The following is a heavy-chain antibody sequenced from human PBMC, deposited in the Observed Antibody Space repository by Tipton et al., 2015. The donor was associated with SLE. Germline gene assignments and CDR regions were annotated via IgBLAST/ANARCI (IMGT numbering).Heavy chain of an antibody. Sequence: QLVQSGAEVKKPGASVKVSCKASGYTFTNYYMHWVRQAPGQGLEWMGIINPSGGSTSYAQKFQGRVTMTRDTSTSTVYMELSSLRSEDTAVYYCARARVNFDSWSGYDDGVLLTFDYWGQGILVTVSS. D-gene: IGHD3-3*01. CDR1: GYTFTNYY. V-gene: IGHV1-46*01. CDR2: INPSGGST. CDR3: ARARVNFDSWSGYDDGVLLTFDY. J-gene: IGHJ4*02.